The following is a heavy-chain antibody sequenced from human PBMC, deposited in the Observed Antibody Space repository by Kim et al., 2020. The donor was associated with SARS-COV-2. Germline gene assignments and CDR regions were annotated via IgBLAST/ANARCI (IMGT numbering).Heavy chain of an antibody. CDR3: ATLPRWNPRSSSSWRNGHYYYYGMDV. V-gene: IGHV4-34*01. CDR2: INHSGST. Sequence: SETLSLTCAVYGGSFSGYYWSWIRQPPGKGLEWIGEINHSGSTNYNPSLKSRVTISVDTSKNQFSLKLSSVTAADTAVYYCATLPRWNPRSSSSWRNGHYYYYGMDVWGQGTTVTVSS. D-gene: IGHD6-13*01. CDR1: GGSFSGYY. J-gene: IGHJ6*02.